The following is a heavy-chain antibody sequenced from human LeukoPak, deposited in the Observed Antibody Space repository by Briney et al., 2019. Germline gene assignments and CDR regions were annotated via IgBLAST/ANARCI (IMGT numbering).Heavy chain of an antibody. CDR3: ARGSRRGPIAGATTGGDY. D-gene: IGHD1-26*01. J-gene: IGHJ4*02. Sequence: SETLSLTCTVSRASVKNDFWSWIRQPPGKGLEWIGEINHSGSTNYNPSLKSRVTISVDTSKNQFSLKLSSVTAADTAVYYCARGSRRGPIAGATTGGDYWGQGTLVTVSS. CDR2: INHSGST. CDR1: RASVKNDF. V-gene: IGHV4-34*01.